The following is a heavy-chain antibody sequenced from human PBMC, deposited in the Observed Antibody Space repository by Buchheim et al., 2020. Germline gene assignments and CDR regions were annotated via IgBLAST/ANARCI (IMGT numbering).Heavy chain of an antibody. CDR1: GYSFTTYW. D-gene: IGHD2-15*01. V-gene: IGHV5-51*01. Sequence: EVHLVQSGGEVKKPGESLKISCKPSGYSFTTYWIGWVRQIPGKGLEWMGIIYPDDSDTRSSTSFQGQVTLPAGKSLSNPSLQWNSLKASDTAIYYCARQAARYAYFDFWGQGTL. CDR2: IYPDDSDT. J-gene: IGHJ4*02. CDR3: ARQAARYAYFDF.